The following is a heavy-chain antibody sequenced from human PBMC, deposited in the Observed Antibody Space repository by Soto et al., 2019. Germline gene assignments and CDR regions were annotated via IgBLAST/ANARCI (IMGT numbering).Heavy chain of an antibody. CDR1: GFTFTNYW. Sequence: GGSLRLSCAASGFTFTNYWMHWVRQAPGKGLVWVSRINSDGSNTSYADSVKGRFTISRDNAKNTLYLQMNRLRAEDMAVYYCGRGYCSGGTCSPWFGMDVWGPGTTVTVSS. J-gene: IGHJ6*02. CDR2: INSDGSNT. V-gene: IGHV3-74*01. D-gene: IGHD2-15*01. CDR3: GRGYCSGGTCSPWFGMDV.